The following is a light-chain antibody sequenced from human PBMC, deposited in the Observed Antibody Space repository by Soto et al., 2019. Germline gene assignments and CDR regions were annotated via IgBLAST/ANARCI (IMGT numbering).Light chain of an antibody. Sequence: DIQMTQSPSPLSASVGDTVTVTCRASQSISNWLAWYQKKPGKAAKLLIYDASSLESGVPSRFSGSGSGTDFTLTISSLQPEDVATYYCQQLESYPSTLGGGTKVDIK. CDR2: DAS. CDR1: QSISNW. V-gene: IGKV1-5*01. CDR3: QQLESYPST. J-gene: IGKJ4*01.